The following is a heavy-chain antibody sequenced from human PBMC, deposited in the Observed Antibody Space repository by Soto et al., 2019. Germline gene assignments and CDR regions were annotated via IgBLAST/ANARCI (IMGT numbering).Heavy chain of an antibody. D-gene: IGHD3-22*01. V-gene: IGHV4-28*01. CDR2: IYYSGST. CDR1: GYSISSSNW. CDR3: ARSAVAITSVGYFDY. Sequence: SETLSLTCAVSGYSISSSNWWGWIRQPPGKGLEWIGYIYYSGSTYYNPSLKSRVTMSVDTSKNQFSLKLSSVTAVDTAMYYCARSAVAITSVGYFDYWGQGTLVTVSS. J-gene: IGHJ4*02.